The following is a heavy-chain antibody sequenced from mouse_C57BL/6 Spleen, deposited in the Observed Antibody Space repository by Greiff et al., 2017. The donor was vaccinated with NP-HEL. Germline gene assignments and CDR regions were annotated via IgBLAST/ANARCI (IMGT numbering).Heavy chain of an antibody. CDR3: ARPWDRFAY. Sequence: VQLQQPGAELVRPGTSVKLSCKASGYTFTSYWMHWVKQRPGQGLEWIGVIDPSDSYTNYNQKFKGKATLTVDTSSSTAYMQLSSLTSEDSPVYYCARPWDRFAYWGQGTLVTVSA. CDR2: IDPSDSYT. J-gene: IGHJ3*01. CDR1: GYTFTSYW. D-gene: IGHD4-1*01. V-gene: IGHV1-59*01.